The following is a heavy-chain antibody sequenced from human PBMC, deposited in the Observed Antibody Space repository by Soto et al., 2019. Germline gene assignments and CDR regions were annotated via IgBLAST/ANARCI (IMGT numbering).Heavy chain of an antibody. Sequence: PGGSLRLSCAASGFTFSSYAMSWVRQAPGKGLEWVSAIIGSGGSTYYADSVKGRFTISRDNSKNTLYLQMNSLRAEDTAVYYCAKDLEIAVAFPLFVPTFWGQGTLVTVSS. J-gene: IGHJ4*02. CDR1: GFTFSSYA. D-gene: IGHD6-19*01. CDR3: AKDLEIAVAFPLFVPTF. CDR2: IIGSGGST. V-gene: IGHV3-23*01.